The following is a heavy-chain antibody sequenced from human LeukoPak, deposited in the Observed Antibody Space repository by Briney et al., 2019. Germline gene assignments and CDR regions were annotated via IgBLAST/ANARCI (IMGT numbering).Heavy chain of an antibody. Sequence: PGGSLRLSCAASGFTFSKYWLHWVRQPPGRGLVWVARINPDEKSTNYADSVKGRFTISITDAKESLFLPMNSLRAADTAVYYCAKDGSGMNIVVVPAAIPYYYYMDVWGKGTTVTVSS. CDR3: AKDGSGMNIVVVPAAIPYYYYMDV. CDR2: INPDEKST. V-gene: IGHV3-74*01. D-gene: IGHD2-2*02. CDR1: GFTFSKYW. J-gene: IGHJ6*03.